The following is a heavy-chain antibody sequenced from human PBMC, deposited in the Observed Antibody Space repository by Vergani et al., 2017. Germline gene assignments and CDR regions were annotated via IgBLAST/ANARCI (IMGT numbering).Heavy chain of an antibody. CDR2: IYWGDDK. Sequence: QITLKESGPTLVKPTQTLTLTCTFSGFSLSTSGVGVGWIRQPPGKALEWLALIYWGDDKRYSPSLKGRLTITKDTSKNQVVLTMTNMDPVDTATYYCANRRGGYSSGWYSSWGQGTLVTVSS. V-gene: IGHV2-5*02. D-gene: IGHD6-19*01. J-gene: IGHJ4*02. CDR3: ANRRGGYSSGWYSS. CDR1: GFSLSTSGVG.